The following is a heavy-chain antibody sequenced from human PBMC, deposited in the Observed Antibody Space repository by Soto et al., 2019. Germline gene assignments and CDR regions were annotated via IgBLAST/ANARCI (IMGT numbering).Heavy chain of an antibody. D-gene: IGHD3-22*01. J-gene: IGHJ4*02. V-gene: IGHV1-3*01. CDR1: GYTFTSYA. Sequence: GASVKVSCKASGYTFTSYAMHWVRQAPGQRLEWMGWINAGNGNTKYSQKFQGRVTITRDTSASTAYMELSSLRSEDTAVYYCARDLLYYYDSSGFDYWGQGTLVTV. CDR3: ARDLLYYYDSSGFDY. CDR2: INAGNGNT.